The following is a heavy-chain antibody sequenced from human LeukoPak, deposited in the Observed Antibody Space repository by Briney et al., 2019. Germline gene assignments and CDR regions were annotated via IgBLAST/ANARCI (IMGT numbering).Heavy chain of an antibody. V-gene: IGHV3-7*01. CDR2: IKQDGSEK. D-gene: IGHD5-12*01. Sequence: GGSLRLSCAVSGFTFSSYWMSWVRHAPGKGREWVANIKQDGSEKYYVDSVKGRFTISRDNAKNSLYLQMNSLRAEDTAVYYCASGFYYYYMDVWGKGTTVTVSS. CDR3: ASGFYYYYMDV. J-gene: IGHJ6*03. CDR1: GFTFSSYW.